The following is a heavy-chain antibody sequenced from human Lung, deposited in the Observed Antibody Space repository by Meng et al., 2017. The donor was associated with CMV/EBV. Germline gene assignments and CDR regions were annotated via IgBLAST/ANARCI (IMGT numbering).Heavy chain of an antibody. CDR1: GGYFCGYY. CDR3: ASAGRSYGMHV. CDR2: INHSGST. J-gene: IGHJ6*02. V-gene: IGHV4-34*01. D-gene: IGHD6-13*01. Sequence: SETLSLTCAVYGGYFCGYYWSWIRQTPGKGLEWIGEINHSGSTNYNPYLKSRVNISVDTSKNKFSLKLSFVTAADTAVYYCASAGRSYGMHVWGQGTTVTVSS.